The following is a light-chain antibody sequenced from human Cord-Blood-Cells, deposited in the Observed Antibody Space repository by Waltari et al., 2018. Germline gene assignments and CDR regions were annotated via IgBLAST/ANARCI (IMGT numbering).Light chain of an antibody. CDR3: CAYAGSWV. CDR1: SSDVGSYNL. CDR2: EGS. V-gene: IGLV2-23*01. Sequence: QSALTQPASVSGSPGQSITISCTGTSSDVGSYNLVSWDQQHPGKAPNLMIYEGSKRPPGVSNRFPGSKSGNTASLTISGLQAGDEADYYCCAYAGSWVFGGGTKLTVL. J-gene: IGLJ3*02.